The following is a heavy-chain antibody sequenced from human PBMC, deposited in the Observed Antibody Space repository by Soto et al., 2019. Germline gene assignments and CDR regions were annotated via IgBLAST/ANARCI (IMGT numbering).Heavy chain of an antibody. CDR3: ARAGYCSGGSCRPLRYGMDV. D-gene: IGHD2-15*01. V-gene: IGHV4-59*01. J-gene: IGHJ6*02. Sequence: SETLSLTCTVSGGSISSYYWSWIRQPPGKGLEWIGYIYYSGSTNYNPSLKSRVTISVDTSKNQFSLKLSSVTAADTAVYYCARAGYCSGGSCRPLRYGMDVWGQGTTVTVS. CDR1: GGSISSYY. CDR2: IYYSGST.